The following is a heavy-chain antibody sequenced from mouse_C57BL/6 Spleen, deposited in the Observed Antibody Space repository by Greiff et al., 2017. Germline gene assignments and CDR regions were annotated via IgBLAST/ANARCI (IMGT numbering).Heavy chain of an antibody. CDR2: INPNYGTT. CDR1: GYSFTDYN. D-gene: IGHD2-1*01. V-gene: IGHV1-39*01. CDR3: ARSLYGNYEGDAMDD. Sequence: EVQLQQSGPELVKPGASVKISCKASGYSFTDYNMNWVKQSNGKSLEWIGVINPNYGTTSYNQKFKGKATLTVDQSSSTAYMQLNSLTSEDAAVYYCARSLYGNYEGDAMDDWGQGTSVTVSS. J-gene: IGHJ4*01.